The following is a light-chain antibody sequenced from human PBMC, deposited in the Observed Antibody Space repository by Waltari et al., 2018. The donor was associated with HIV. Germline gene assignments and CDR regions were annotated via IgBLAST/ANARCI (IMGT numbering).Light chain of an antibody. J-gene: IGKJ1*01. CDR2: LGS. CDR3: MQALQTPKT. CDR1: QSLLHSNGYNY. V-gene: IGKV2-28*01. Sequence: DIVMTQSPLSLPVTPGEPASISCRSSQSLLHSNGYNYLDWYLQKPGQSPQLLICLGSTRASGVPDRFSDSGSGTDFTLKISRVEAEDVGVYYCMQALQTPKTFGQGTKVEIK.